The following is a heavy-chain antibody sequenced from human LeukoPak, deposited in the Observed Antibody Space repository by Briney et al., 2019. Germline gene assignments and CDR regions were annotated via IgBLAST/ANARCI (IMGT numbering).Heavy chain of an antibody. CDR1: GFTFSDYC. CDR2: ISSSGSTI. V-gene: IGHV3-11*01. J-gene: IGHJ3*02. CDR3: ARETPRDAFDI. Sequence: GGSLRLSCAASGFTFSDYCMSWIRQAPGKGLEWVSYISSSGSTIYYADSVKGRFTISRDNAKNSLYLQMNSLRAEDTAVYYCARETPRDAFDIWGQGTMVTVSS.